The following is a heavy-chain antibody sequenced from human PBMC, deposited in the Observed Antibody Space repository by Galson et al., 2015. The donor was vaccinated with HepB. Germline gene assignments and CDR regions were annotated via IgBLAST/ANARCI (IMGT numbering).Heavy chain of an antibody. V-gene: IGHV3-21*01. D-gene: IGHD1-26*01. CDR1: GFTFSSYS. CDR2: ISSSSSYI. Sequence: SLRLSCAASGFTFSSYSMNWVRQAPGKGLEWVSSISSSSSYIYYADSVEGRFTISRDNAKNSLYLQMNSLRAEDTAVYYCARDTKWELLPFDYWGQGTLVTVSS. CDR3: ARDTKWELLPFDY. J-gene: IGHJ4*02.